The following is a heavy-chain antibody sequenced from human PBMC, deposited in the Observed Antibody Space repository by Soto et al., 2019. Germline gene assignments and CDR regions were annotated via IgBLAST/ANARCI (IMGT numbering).Heavy chain of an antibody. D-gene: IGHD5-18*01. Sequence: QVPLVQSGAEVKKPGASVKVSCKASGYTFTSYGISWVRQAPGQGLEWMGWISAYNDNTNYAQKVQGRATMTTDTSPGKAYMELGSLTSEDTAEYYCVRFLGPLWWGGGINPRNWFDPWGQGTLVTVSS. CDR2: ISAYNDNT. J-gene: IGHJ5*02. CDR1: GYTFTSYG. CDR3: VRFLGPLWWGGGINPRNWFDP. V-gene: IGHV1-18*01.